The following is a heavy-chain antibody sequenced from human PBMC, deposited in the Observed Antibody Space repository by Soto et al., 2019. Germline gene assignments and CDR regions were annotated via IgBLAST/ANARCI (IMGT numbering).Heavy chain of an antibody. CDR3: ARGWSPRYYYDRSGYPRGWAYWYFDL. CDR1: GYTFTSYD. Sequence: QVQLVQSGAEVKKPGASVKVSCKASGYTFTSYDINWVRQATGQGLEWMGWMNPNSGNTGYAQKFQGRVTMTRNTSISKAYMELTSLGSEDTAVYYCARGWSPRYYYDRSGYPRGWAYWYFDLWGRGPLVTVSS. D-gene: IGHD3-22*01. CDR2: MNPNSGNT. J-gene: IGHJ2*01. V-gene: IGHV1-8*01.